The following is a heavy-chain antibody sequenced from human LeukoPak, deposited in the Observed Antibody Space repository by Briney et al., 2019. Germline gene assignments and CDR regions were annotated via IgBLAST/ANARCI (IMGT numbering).Heavy chain of an antibody. Sequence: PSETLSLTCTVSGGSISSYYWSWIRQPPGKGLEWIGYICTSGSTNYNPSLKSRVTISVDTSKNQFSLKLSSVTAADTAVYYCARLVRESVLCSGGSCYSLRFDPWGQGTLVTVSS. V-gene: IGHV4-4*09. CDR3: ARLVRESVLCSGGSCYSLRFDP. D-gene: IGHD2-15*01. CDR2: ICTSGST. J-gene: IGHJ5*02. CDR1: GGSISSYY.